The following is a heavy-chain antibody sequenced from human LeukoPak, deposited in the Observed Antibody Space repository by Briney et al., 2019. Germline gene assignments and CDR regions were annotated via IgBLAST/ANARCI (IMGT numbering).Heavy chain of an antibody. D-gene: IGHD2-21*02. CDR1: GYTFTGYY. Sequence: ASVKVSCEASGYTFTGYYMHWVRQAPGQGLEWMGWINPNSGGTNYAQKFQGRVTMTRDTSISTAYMELSRLRSDDTAVYYCAREAPTHRWGIAYCGGDCYSHWYFDLWGRGTLVTVSS. J-gene: IGHJ2*01. V-gene: IGHV1-2*02. CDR3: AREAPTHRWGIAYCGGDCYSHWYFDL. CDR2: INPNSGGT.